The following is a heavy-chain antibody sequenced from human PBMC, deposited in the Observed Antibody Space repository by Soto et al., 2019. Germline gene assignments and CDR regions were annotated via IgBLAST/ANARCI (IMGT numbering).Heavy chain of an antibody. J-gene: IGHJ4*02. Sequence: GGSLRLSCAASGFTFSSYAMSWVRQAPGKGLEWVSAINGNGGSTYYVDSVKGRFTISRDNAKNSLDLQMNSLRAEDTAVYYCARRSGAMYYYDSSGYYLFNFDYWGQGTLVTVSS. CDR3: ARRSGAMYYYDSSGYYLFNFDY. CDR2: INGNGGST. V-gene: IGHV3-23*01. D-gene: IGHD3-22*01. CDR1: GFTFSSYA.